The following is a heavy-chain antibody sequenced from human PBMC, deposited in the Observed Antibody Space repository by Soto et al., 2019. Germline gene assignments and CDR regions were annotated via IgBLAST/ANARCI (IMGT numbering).Heavy chain of an antibody. Sequence: QVQLVQSGAEVKKPGASVKVSCKASGYTFTNYDINWVRQAPGQGLEWMGWMDPNSGNTDYAQKFQGRVTITRNTSISTDYLELSSLSSEDTAVYYCARGRGWRDYWGQGTLVTVSS. D-gene: IGHD6-19*01. CDR3: ARGRGWRDY. J-gene: IGHJ4*02. CDR2: MDPNSGNT. CDR1: GYTFTNYD. V-gene: IGHV1-8*01.